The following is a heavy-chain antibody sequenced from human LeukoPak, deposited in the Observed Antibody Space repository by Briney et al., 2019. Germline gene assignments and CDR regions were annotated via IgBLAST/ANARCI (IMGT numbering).Heavy chain of an antibody. V-gene: IGHV4-38-2*02. J-gene: IGHJ6*03. Sequence: SETLSLTCTVSGYSISSGYYWGWIRQPPGKGLGWIGSIYHSGSTYYNPSLKSRVTISVDTSKNQVSLKLSSVTAADTAVYYCARGLAASPLGYYYYMDVWGKGTTVTVSS. CDR3: ARGLAASPLGYYYYMDV. CDR2: IYHSGST. CDR1: GYSISSGYY. D-gene: IGHD3-16*01.